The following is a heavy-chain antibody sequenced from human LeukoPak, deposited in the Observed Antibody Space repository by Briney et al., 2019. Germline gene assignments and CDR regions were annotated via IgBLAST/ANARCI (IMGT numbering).Heavy chain of an antibody. CDR2: MNPNSGNT. J-gene: IGHJ4*02. D-gene: IGHD6-19*01. CDR3: AIIPIAVAGNSPLGY. Sequence: ASVKVSCKASGYTFTSYDINWVRQATGQGLEWMGWMNPNSGNTGYAQKFQGRVTITRNTSISTAYTELSSLRSEDTAVYYCAIIPIAVAGNSPLGYWDQGTLVTVSS. CDR1: GYTFTSYD. V-gene: IGHV1-8*03.